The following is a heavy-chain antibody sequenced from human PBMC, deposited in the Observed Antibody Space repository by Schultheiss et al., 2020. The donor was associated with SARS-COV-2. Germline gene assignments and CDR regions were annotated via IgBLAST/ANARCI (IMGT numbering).Heavy chain of an antibody. CDR1: GFTFSSYA. CDR3: ARERGGNDEFDY. V-gene: IGHV3-30*04. J-gene: IGHJ4*02. D-gene: IGHD1-1*01. Sequence: GGSLRLSCAASGFTFSSYAMHWVRQAPGKGLEWVAVISYDGSHKDYADSVRGRFTISRDNSKNTLYLQVNSLRAEDTAVYYCARERGGNDEFDYWGQGTLVTVSS. CDR2: ISYDGSHK.